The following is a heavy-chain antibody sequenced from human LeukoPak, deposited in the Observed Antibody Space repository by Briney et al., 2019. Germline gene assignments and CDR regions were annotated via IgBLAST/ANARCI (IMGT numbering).Heavy chain of an antibody. CDR1: GVSISSSYSY. D-gene: IGHD3/OR15-3a*01. CDR2: IYYTGNT. Sequence: SETLSLTCTVSGVSISSSYSYWGWIRQPPGMGLEWIGSIYYTGNTYYNASLKSQVSISIDTSKNQSSLKLTSVTAADTAVYYCARQTGSGLFILPGGQGTLVTVSS. CDR3: ARQTGSGLFILP. J-gene: IGHJ4*02. V-gene: IGHV4-39*01.